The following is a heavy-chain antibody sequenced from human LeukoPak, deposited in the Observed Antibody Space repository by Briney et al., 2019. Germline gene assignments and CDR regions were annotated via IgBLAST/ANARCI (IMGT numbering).Heavy chain of an antibody. D-gene: IGHD2-2*01. J-gene: IGHJ4*02. CDR2: INHSGST. CDR3: ARGWVVPDVDRPLRASFDY. CDR1: GGSFSGYY. Sequence: PSETLSLTCAVYGGSFSGYYWSWIRQPPGKGLEWIGEINHSGSTNYNPSLKSRVTISLDTSKNQFSLKLTSVTAADTAVYYCARGWVVPDVDRPLRASFDYWGQGTLVTVSS. V-gene: IGHV4-34*01.